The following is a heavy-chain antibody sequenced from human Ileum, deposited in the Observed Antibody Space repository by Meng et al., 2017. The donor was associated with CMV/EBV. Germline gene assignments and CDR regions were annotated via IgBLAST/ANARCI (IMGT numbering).Heavy chain of an antibody. J-gene: IGHJ4*02. V-gene: IGHV4-4*07. Sequence: VRFKEASPRRVTPPDSFSLSGSVFGDSTSLQYWNWTRQPAGKGLEWIGRIYVSGSTNYNSSLRSRITLSVDKAKNQFSLNLNSVTAADTAVYYCARDQDYGLLDSWGQGTLVTVFS. CDR2: IYVSGST. CDR1: GDSTSLQY. CDR3: ARDQDYGLLDS. D-gene: IGHD4-17*01.